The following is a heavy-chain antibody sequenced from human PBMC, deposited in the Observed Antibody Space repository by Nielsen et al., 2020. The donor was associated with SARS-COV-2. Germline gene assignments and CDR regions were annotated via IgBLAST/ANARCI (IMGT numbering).Heavy chain of an antibody. CDR1: GGSFSSYY. CDR3: ARVGGSGWYDY. J-gene: IGHJ4*02. CDR2: IYYSGST. D-gene: IGHD6-19*01. V-gene: IGHV4-59*08. Sequence: SQTLSLTCAVYGGSFSSYYWSWIRQPPGKGLEWIGYIYYSGSTNYNPSLKSRVTISVDTSKNQFSLKLSSVTAADTAVYYCARVGGSGWYDYWGQGTLVTVSS.